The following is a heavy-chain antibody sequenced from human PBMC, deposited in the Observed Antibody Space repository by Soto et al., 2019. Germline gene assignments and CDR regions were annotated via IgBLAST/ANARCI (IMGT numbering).Heavy chain of an antibody. J-gene: IGHJ4*01. CDR1: GFSLTTYDMG. CDR2: IYWDDDK. Sequence: QITLKESGPTLVRPAQTLTLTCAFSGFSLTTYDMGVAWIRQPPGKALEWLALIYWDDDKRYRPSLKDRLGISKDMSRNHVVVTITNMDPGDTATYLYALDGDYDLLTFDHWGRGTLVTVSS. V-gene: IGHV2-5*02. D-gene: IGHD4-17*01. CDR3: ALDGDYDLLTFDH.